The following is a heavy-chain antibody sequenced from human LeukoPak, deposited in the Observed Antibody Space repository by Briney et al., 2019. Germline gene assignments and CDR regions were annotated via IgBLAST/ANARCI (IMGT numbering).Heavy chain of an antibody. CDR3: ARLTGLAFDI. CDR1: GGSISSSSYY. Sequence: SETLSLTCTVSGGSISSSSYYWGWIRQPPGKGLEWIGRIYTSGSTNYNPSLKSRVTISVDTSKKQFSLKLSSVTAADTAVYYCARLTGLAFDIWGQGTMVTVSS. V-gene: IGHV4-39*07. D-gene: IGHD4/OR15-4a*01. J-gene: IGHJ3*02. CDR2: IYTSGST.